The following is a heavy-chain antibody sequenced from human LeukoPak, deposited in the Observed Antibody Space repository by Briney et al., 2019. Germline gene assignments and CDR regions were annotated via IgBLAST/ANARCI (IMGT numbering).Heavy chain of an antibody. V-gene: IGHV1-3*03. CDR1: GYTFTSYA. D-gene: IGHD2-21*02. Sequence: ASVKVSCKASGYTFTSYAMHWVRQAPGQRLEWMGWINAGNGNTKYSQEFQGRVTITRDTSASTAYMELSSLRSEDMAVYYCARDLGYCSGDCYPDAFDIWGQGTMVTVSS. CDR2: INAGNGNT. J-gene: IGHJ3*02. CDR3: ARDLGYCSGDCYPDAFDI.